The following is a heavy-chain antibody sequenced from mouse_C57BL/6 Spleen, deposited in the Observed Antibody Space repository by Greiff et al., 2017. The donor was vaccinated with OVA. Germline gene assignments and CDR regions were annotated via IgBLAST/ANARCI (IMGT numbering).Heavy chain of an antibody. Sequence: QVQLQQPGAELVKPGASVKLSCKASGYTFTSYWMHWVKQRPGQGLAWIGMIHPNSGSTNYNEKFKSKATLTVDTSSSTAYMQLSSLTSEDSAVYYCARRITTVVAKNYWYFDVWGTGTTVTVSS. V-gene: IGHV1-64*01. J-gene: IGHJ1*03. CDR3: ARRITTVVAKNYWYFDV. CDR1: GYTFTSYW. CDR2: IHPNSGST. D-gene: IGHD1-1*01.